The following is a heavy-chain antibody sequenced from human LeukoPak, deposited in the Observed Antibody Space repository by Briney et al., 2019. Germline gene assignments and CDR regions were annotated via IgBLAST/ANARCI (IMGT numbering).Heavy chain of an antibody. CDR1: GGSISIGSYY. CDR3: ARDSLYYYYYMDV. V-gene: IGHV4-61*02. J-gene: IGHJ6*03. Sequence: KSSETLSLTCTVSGGSISIGSYYWSWIRQPAGKGLEWIGRIYTSGSTNYNPSLKSRVTISVDTSKNQFSLKLSSVTAADTAVYYCARDSLYYYYYMDVWGKGTTVTVSS. CDR2: IYTSGST.